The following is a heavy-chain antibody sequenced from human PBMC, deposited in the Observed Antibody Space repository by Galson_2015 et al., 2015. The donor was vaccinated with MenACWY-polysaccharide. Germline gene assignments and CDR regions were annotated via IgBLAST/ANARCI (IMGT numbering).Heavy chain of an antibody. V-gene: IGHV3-11*01. CDR3: ARFYDFWSGYYVDY. D-gene: IGHD3-3*01. CDR2: SGSGATK. J-gene: IGHJ4*02. Sequence: SGSGATKYYADSVRGQFTISRDNAKNSLFLEMNSLRVGDTAVYFCARFYDFWSGYYVDYWGQGTVVNVSS.